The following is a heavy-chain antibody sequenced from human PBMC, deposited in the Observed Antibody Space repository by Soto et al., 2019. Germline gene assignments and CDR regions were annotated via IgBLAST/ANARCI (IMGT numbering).Heavy chain of an antibody. CDR1: GYTFTSCG. CDR2: ISAYNGNT. J-gene: IGHJ6*03. D-gene: IGHD6-19*01. Sequence: ASVKVTCKASGYTFTSCGISWVRQAPGQGLEWMGWISAYNGNTNYAQKLQGRVTMTTDTSTSTAYMGLRSLRSDDTAVYYCARDLGYSSGFYYMDVWGKGTTVTVSS. CDR3: ARDLGYSSGFYYMDV. V-gene: IGHV1-18*01.